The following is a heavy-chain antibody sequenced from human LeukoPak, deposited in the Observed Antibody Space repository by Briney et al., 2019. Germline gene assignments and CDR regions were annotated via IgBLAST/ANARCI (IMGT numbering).Heavy chain of an antibody. D-gene: IGHD2/OR15-2a*01. CDR2: IYPHDSNV. CDR3: TGREYNDYWTAFPF. CDR1: GYIFSNYW. Sequence: GESLKISCKTSGYIFSNYWIAWVRQAPGKGLEWMGIIYPHDSNVKYSPSFQGHVTISVDKSVSTAYLQWNTLKASDTATYFCTGREYNDYWTAFPFWGQGTEVAVSS. V-gene: IGHV5-51*01. J-gene: IGHJ4*02.